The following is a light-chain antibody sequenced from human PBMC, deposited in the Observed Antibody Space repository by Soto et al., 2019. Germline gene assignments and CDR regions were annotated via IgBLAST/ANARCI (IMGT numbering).Light chain of an antibody. V-gene: IGLV2-14*01. CDR1: SSDVGGYNY. J-gene: IGLJ1*01. Sequence: QSVLTQPASVSGSPGQSITISCTGTSSDVGGYNYVSWYQQHPGKAPKLMIYEVSNRPSGVSNRFSGSTSGNTASLTISGLQADDEADYYCSSYTSSSTLVFGTGTNATVL. CDR2: EVS. CDR3: SSYTSSSTLV.